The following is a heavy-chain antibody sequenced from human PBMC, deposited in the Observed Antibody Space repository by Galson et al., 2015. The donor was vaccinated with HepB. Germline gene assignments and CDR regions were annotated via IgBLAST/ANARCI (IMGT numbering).Heavy chain of an antibody. Sequence: SLRLSCAASGFTFSSYAMHWVRQAPGKGLEWVAVISYEGSNKYYADAVKGRFTITRDNSKSTLYLQMNSLRAEDTAVYYCAKDSNFHHAIDYWGQGTPVTVSS. D-gene: IGHD4-11*01. J-gene: IGHJ4*02. CDR1: GFTFSSYA. V-gene: IGHV3-30*18. CDR2: ISYEGSNK. CDR3: AKDSNFHHAIDY.